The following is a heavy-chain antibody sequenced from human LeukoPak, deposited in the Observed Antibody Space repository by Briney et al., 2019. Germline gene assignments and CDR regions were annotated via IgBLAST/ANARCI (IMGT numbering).Heavy chain of an antibody. V-gene: IGHV4-4*09. CDR3: ASTRRAAVAGRFDS. J-gene: IGHJ4*02. CDR2: IYHSGNT. CDR1: GASMSSNY. D-gene: IGHD6-19*01. Sequence: PSETLSLTCTVSGASMSSNYWSWVRQPPGKGLEWIGYIYHSGNTNYSPSLESRVTMSVDESKNQFSLRVHFVSAADTAVYYCASTRRAAVAGRFDSWGQGTLVTVSS.